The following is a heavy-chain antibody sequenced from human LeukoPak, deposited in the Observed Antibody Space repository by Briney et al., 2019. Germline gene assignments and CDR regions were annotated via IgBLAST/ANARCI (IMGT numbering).Heavy chain of an antibody. J-gene: IGHJ4*02. V-gene: IGHV5-51*01. CDR2: IYPGDSDT. D-gene: IGHD2-15*01. CDR3: ARRPEYLDRGGPYYFDY. Sequence: GESLKISCKVSGYIFKNYWIGWVRQMPGKGLEWMGLIYPGDSDTRYSPSFQGQVTISADKSISTAYLQWSSLKASDTAMYYCARRPEYLDRGGPYYFDYWGQGTLVTVSS. CDR1: GYIFKNYW.